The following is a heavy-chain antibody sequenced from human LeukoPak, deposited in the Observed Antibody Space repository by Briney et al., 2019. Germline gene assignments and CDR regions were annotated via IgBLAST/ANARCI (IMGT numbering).Heavy chain of an antibody. CDR1: RLTFSNYG. J-gene: IGHJ6*02. D-gene: IGHD1-26*01. CDR3: AKLLDHSRGFYYNAMDV. Sequence: PGGSLTLSCARARLTFSNYGMSWARRAPGKALEGLTFISRCGTHTQHAHPERRRHPLPRDNPKNTLYPQMSSLRAEDTAVYYWAKLLDHSRGFYYNAMDVWGRGTTVTVS. CDR2: ISRCGTHT. V-gene: IGHV3-23*01.